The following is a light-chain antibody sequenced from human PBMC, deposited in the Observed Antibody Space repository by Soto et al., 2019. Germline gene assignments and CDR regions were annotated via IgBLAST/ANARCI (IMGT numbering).Light chain of an antibody. V-gene: IGKV1-27*01. J-gene: IGKJ1*01. Sequence: IQMTQTPSSLSASVGDRVTITCQESQDIKRYLNWNQQKSGKAPKLLIYDSSTLQSGVPSRFSGSGSGTDFALTISSLQPEDVATYYCQKYNTAPPCTSGQRSNADI. CDR3: QKYNTAPPCT. CDR2: DSS. CDR1: QDIKRY.